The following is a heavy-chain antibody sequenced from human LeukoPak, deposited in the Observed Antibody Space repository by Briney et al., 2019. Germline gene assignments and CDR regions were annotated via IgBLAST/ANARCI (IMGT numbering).Heavy chain of an antibody. CDR1: GYTFTSYA. V-gene: IGHV7-4-1*02. D-gene: IGHD1-26*01. Sequence: ASVKVSFTASGYTFTSYAMNWVRQAPGQGLEWMGWINTNTGNPTYAQGFTGRFVFSLDTSVSTAYLQISSLKAEDTAVYYCARDLSSIALQWELANLRYYYYYMDVWGKGTTVTVSS. CDR3: ARDLSSIALQWELANLRYYYYYMDV. J-gene: IGHJ6*03. CDR2: INTNTGNP.